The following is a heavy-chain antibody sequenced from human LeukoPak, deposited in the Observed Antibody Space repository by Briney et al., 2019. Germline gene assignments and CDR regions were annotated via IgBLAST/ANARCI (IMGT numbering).Heavy chain of an antibody. CDR3: ANGVDYGDFQH. CDR2: ISYDGSNK. V-gene: IGHV3-30*18. Sequence: PGRSLRLSCAASGFTFSSYGMHWVRQAPGKGLEWVAVISYDGSNKYYADSVKGRFTISRDNSKNTLYLQMNSLRAEDTAVYYCANGVDYGDFQHWGQGTLVTASS. D-gene: IGHD4-17*01. CDR1: GFTFSSYG. J-gene: IGHJ1*01.